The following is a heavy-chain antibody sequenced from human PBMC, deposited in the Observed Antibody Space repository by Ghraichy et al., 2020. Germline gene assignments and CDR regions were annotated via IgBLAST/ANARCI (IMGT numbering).Heavy chain of an antibody. CDR3: AGVRSSGWYFDY. Sequence: SETLSLTCTASGGAISSGLYYWDWIRQPPGKGLEWIGSIYYGGNTYYNPSLKSRVAISVDTSKNQFSLKVNSATAADTATYYCAGVRSSGWYFDYWGQGALVTVSS. D-gene: IGHD6-19*01. V-gene: IGHV4-39*01. CDR2: IYYGGNT. CDR1: GGAISSGLYY. J-gene: IGHJ4*02.